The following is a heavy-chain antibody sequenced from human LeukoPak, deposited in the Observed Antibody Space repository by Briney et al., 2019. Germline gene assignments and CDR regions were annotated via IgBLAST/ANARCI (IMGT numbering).Heavy chain of an antibody. CDR3: ARDGTAEAFDI. CDR2: IIPILGIA. D-gene: IGHD1-26*01. Sequence: ASVKVSCKASGGTFSSYAISWVRPAPGQGLEWMGRIIPILGIANYAQKFQGRVTITADKSTSTAYMELSSLRSEDTAVYYCARDGTAEAFDIWGQGTMVTVSS. CDR1: GGTFSSYA. V-gene: IGHV1-69*04. J-gene: IGHJ3*02.